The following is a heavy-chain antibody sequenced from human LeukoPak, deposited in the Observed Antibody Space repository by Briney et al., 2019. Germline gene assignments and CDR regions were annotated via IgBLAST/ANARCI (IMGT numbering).Heavy chain of an antibody. CDR2: IYSSRRT. D-gene: IGHD3-16*02. CDR1: GXSISRGAYY. Sequence: PSETLSLTCSVSGXSISRGAYYWSWIRQHPGEGLEWIGYIYSSRRTYYSPSLKSRVTMSIDTSKNQFSLKLGSVTAADTAVYYCARETCGYHNCFDPWGQGTLVTVSS. CDR3: ARETCGYHNCFDP. J-gene: IGHJ5*02. V-gene: IGHV4-31*03.